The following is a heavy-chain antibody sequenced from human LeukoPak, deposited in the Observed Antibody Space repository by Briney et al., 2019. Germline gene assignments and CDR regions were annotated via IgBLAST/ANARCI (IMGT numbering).Heavy chain of an antibody. J-gene: IGHJ4*02. D-gene: IGHD6-13*01. CDR2: IYYSGST. CDR3: ARVGEQQLADPHFDY. CDR1: GGSISSYY. Sequence: SETLSLTCTVSGGSISSYYWSWIRQPPGKGLEWIGYIYYSGSTDYNPSLKSRVTISVDTSKNQFSLKLSSVTAADTAVYYCARVGEQQLADPHFDYWGQGTLVTVSS. V-gene: IGHV4-59*01.